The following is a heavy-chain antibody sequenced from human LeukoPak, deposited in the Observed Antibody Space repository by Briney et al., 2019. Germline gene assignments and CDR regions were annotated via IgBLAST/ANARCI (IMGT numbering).Heavy chain of an antibody. Sequence: GGSLRLSCVASGFTFSNNAMSWVRQAPGKGLEWVSAISGSGGSTYYADSVKGRFTISRDNSKNTLYLRMNSLRAEDTAVYYCAAQWEPRYWGQGTLVTVSS. D-gene: IGHD1-26*01. CDR2: ISGSGGST. CDR3: AAQWEPRY. CDR1: GFTFSNNA. J-gene: IGHJ4*02. V-gene: IGHV3-23*01.